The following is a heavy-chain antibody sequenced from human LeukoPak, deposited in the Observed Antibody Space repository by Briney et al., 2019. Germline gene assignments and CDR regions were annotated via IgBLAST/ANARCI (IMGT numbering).Heavy chain of an antibody. D-gene: IGHD5-12*01. CDR3: ARGYSGYDLLNRPPVL. CDR2: INHSGGT. CDR1: GGSFSGYY. Sequence: PSETLSLTCAVYGGSFSGYYWSWIRQPPGKGLEWIGEINHSGGTNYNPSHKSRVTISVDTSKNQFSLKLSSVTAADTAVYYCARGYSGYDLLNRPPVLWGQGTLVTVSS. J-gene: IGHJ4*02. V-gene: IGHV4-34*01.